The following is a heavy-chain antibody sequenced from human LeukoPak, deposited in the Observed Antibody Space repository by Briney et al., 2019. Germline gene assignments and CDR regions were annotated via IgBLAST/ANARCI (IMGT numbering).Heavy chain of an antibody. CDR3: ARGVGSSGWKKLTYYYGMDV. CDR2: IYYSGST. D-gene: IGHD6-19*01. V-gene: IGHV4-59*01. J-gene: IGHJ6*02. CDR1: GGSISSYY. Sequence: SETLSLTCTVSGGSISSYYWSWIRQSPGKGLEWIGYIYYSGSTNYNPSLKSRVTISVDTSKNQFSLKLSSVTAADTAVYYCARGVGSSGWKKLTYYYGMDVWGQGTTVTVSS.